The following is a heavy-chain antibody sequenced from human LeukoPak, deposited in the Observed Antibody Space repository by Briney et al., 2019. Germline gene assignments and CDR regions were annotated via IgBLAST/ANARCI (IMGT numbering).Heavy chain of an antibody. Sequence: GGSLRLSCVVSGFTFSSYSMNWVRQAPGKGLEWVSSISSSSSYIYYADSVKGRFTISRDNAKNSLYLQMNSLRAEDTAVYYCAREKEGYCSRTSCYLDYYYYYMDVWGKGTTVTISS. CDR3: AREKEGYCSRTSCYLDYYYYYMDV. V-gene: IGHV3-21*01. D-gene: IGHD2-2*01. CDR1: GFTFSSYS. J-gene: IGHJ6*03. CDR2: ISSSSSYI.